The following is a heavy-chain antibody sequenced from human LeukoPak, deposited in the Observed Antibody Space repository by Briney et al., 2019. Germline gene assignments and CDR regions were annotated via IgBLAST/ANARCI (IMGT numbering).Heavy chain of an antibody. V-gene: IGHV4-39*02. Sequence: PSETLSLTCTVSDVSISSSSYYWGWIRQPPGKELEWIGTIYYSGSTSYNPSLKSRVTISVDTSKNQFSLKLSSVTAADTAVYYCARERNYYDTSGRYYSNTDLQYWGQGTLVTVAS. J-gene: IGHJ4*02. D-gene: IGHD3-22*01. CDR3: ARERNYYDTSGRYYSNTDLQY. CDR1: DVSISSSSYY. CDR2: IYYSGST.